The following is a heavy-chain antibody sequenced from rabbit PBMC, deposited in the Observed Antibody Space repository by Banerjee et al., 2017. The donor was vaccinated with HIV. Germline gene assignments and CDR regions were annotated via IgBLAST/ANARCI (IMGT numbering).Heavy chain of an antibody. J-gene: IGHJ4*01. D-gene: IGHD6-1*01. CDR1: GFDFSSYT. Sequence: QEQLKETGGGLVQPGGSLTLSCKASGFDFSSYTMSWVRQAPGKGLEWIAYIYAGSGSTYYASWAKGRFTISLDNAQNTVFLQMTSLTAADTATYFCVRAAGYGGYGFATGFDLWGPGTLVTVS. CDR2: IYAGSGST. CDR3: VRAAGYGGYGFATGFDL. V-gene: IGHV1S47*01.